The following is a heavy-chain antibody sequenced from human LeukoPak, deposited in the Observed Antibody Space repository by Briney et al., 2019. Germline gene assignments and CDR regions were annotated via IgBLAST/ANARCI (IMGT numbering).Heavy chain of an antibody. CDR1: GFTFSNYW. Sequence: GGSLRLSCAASGFTFSNYWMHWVRQAPGEGLVWVSHINPDGSTTTYADSVKGRFTISRDNAKNTLYLQMNSLRAEDTAVYYCAKGVRGVIAYYFDYWGQGTLVTVSS. V-gene: IGHV3-74*01. CDR3: AKGVRGVIAYYFDY. CDR2: INPDGSTT. D-gene: IGHD3-10*01. J-gene: IGHJ4*02.